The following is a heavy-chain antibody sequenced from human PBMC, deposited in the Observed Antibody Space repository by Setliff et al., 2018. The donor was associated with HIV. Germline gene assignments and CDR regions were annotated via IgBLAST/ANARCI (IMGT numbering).Heavy chain of an antibody. J-gene: IGHJ3*01. V-gene: IGHV1-2*06. CDR1: EFIILANK. Sequence: ASVKVSCKATEFIILANKMNWVRQAPGQGLEWIGRISPDNGAAEYAPRFQGRVIMTVDTSISTAYLEIPRLTSDDAAVYYCALPRVFDSFHVWGQGTMVTVSS. CDR2: ISPDNGAA. CDR3: ALPRVFDSFHV.